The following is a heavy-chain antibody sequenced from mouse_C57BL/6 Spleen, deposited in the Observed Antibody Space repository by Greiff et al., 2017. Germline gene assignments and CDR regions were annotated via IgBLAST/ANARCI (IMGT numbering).Heavy chain of an antibody. J-gene: IGHJ1*03. Sequence: EVQVVEPGGGLVQPGGSLKLSCAASGFTFSDYYMYWVRQTPEKRLEWVAYISNGGGSTHYPDTVKGRSTITRDNARNTLYLQMSRLKSEDTAMYYCARFYYYERRGYFDVRGTGTTVTVSS. CDR3: ARFYYYERRGYFDV. CDR2: ISNGGGST. CDR1: GFTFSDYY. V-gene: IGHV5-12*01. D-gene: IGHD1-1*01.